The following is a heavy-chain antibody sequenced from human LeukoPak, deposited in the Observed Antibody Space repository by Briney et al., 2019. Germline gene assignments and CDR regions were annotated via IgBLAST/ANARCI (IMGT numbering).Heavy chain of an antibody. CDR1: GASISNYY. V-gene: IGHV4-59*12. CDR3: AREYYDILTGYSPYYYGMDV. CDR2: IYYSGTT. J-gene: IGHJ6*02. D-gene: IGHD3-9*01. Sequence: SETLSLTCTVSGASISNYYWSWIRLPPEKGLEWIGYIYYSGTTNYNPSLKSRVTMSVDTSKNQFSLKLNSVTAADTAVYYCAREYYDILTGYSPYYYGMDVWGQGTTVTVSS.